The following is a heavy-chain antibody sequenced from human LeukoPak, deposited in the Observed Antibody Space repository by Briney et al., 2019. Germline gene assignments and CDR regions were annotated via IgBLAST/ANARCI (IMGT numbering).Heavy chain of an antibody. CDR1: GYTFADYY. D-gene: IGHD4-17*01. J-gene: IGHJ4*02. Sequence: ASVKVSCKASGYTFADYYIHWVRLAPGQGLEWMRRINPNGGGTNDAQKFQDRVTMTRDMSSTTVYMELRRLRLDDTAVYYCARDRKGDYDVADYWGQGTLVTVSS. CDR3: ARDRKGDYDVADY. V-gene: IGHV1-2*06. CDR2: INPNGGGT.